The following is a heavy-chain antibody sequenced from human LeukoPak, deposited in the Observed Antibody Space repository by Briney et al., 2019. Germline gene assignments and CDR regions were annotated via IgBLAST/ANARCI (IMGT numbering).Heavy chain of an antibody. CDR1: GYTLTELS. V-gene: IGHV1-24*01. CDR3: ATDPSAGWNLGY. J-gene: IGHJ4*02. D-gene: IGHD1-1*01. Sequence: ASAKVSCKVSGYTLTELSMHWVRQAPGKGLEWMGGFDPEDGETIYAQKFQGRVTMTEDTSTDTAYMELSSLRSEDTAVYYCATDPSAGWNLGYWGQGTLVTVSS. CDR2: FDPEDGET.